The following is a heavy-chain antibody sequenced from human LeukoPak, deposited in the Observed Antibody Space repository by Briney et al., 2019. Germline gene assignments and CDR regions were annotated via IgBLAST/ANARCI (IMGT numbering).Heavy chain of an antibody. CDR3: AKNTEQPVYFDY. J-gene: IGHJ4*02. D-gene: IGHD6-6*01. CDR1: GFTFSSYS. V-gene: IGHV3-21*04. CDR2: ISSSSSYI. Sequence: GGSLRLSCAASGFTFSSYSMNWVRQAPGKGLEWVSSISSSSSYIYYADSVKGRFTFSRDNSKNTLYLQMNSLRAEDTAVYYCAKNTEQPVYFDYWGQGTLVTVSS.